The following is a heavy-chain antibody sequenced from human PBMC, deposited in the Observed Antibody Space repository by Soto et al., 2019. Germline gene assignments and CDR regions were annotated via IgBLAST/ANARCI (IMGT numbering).Heavy chain of an antibody. CDR2: ISYDGINK. Sequence: QVQLVESGGGVVQPGRSLRLSCVASGFTFSTYGMHWVRQAPGKGLEWVAVISYDGINKYYADSVKGRLTISRDNSKNTVYLQMNSLRGEDTALYYCAKGQHCSTTSCYFYHYGMDVWGQGTTVAVSS. J-gene: IGHJ6*02. CDR1: GFTFSTYG. CDR3: AKGQHCSTTSCYFYHYGMDV. V-gene: IGHV3-30*18. D-gene: IGHD2-2*01.